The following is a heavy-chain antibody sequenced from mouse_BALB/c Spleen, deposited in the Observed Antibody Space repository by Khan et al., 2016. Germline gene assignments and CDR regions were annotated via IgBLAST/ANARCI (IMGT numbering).Heavy chain of an antibody. Sequence: IQLVQSGPDLEKPGETVKITCKATGYTFTNNGTNWWKQAPGKSLQWMGWKKTYTGEATYVDDFKGRIAFSLETSTSTAYLQLNYLKNEDVATSICARRRQHYLYYAMDYWGQGTSVTVSS. V-gene: IGHV9-1*02. D-gene: IGHD6-1*01. J-gene: IGHJ4*01. CDR3: ARRRQHYLYYAMDY. CDR1: GYTFTNNG. CDR2: KKTYTGEA.